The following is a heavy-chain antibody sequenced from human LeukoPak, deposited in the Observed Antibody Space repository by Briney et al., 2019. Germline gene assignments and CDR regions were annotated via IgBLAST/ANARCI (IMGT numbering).Heavy chain of an antibody. Sequence: GGSLRLSCATSTFTFSTYWMHWVRHAAGKGLVWVSRTNHDGSTTSYAYSVKGRFTISRDNAKNTLYLQMNSLRAEDTAVYFCARGTGYGVFDYWGQGTLVTVSS. V-gene: IGHV3-74*01. J-gene: IGHJ4*02. D-gene: IGHD1-14*01. CDR3: ARGTGYGVFDY. CDR1: TFTFSTYW. CDR2: TNHDGSTT.